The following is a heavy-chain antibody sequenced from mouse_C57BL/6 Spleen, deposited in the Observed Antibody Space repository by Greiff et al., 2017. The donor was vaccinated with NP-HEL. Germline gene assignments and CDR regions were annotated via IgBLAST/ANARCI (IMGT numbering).Heavy chain of an antibody. Sequence: VQLQQSGAELVKPGASVKISCKASGYAFSSYWMNWVKQRPGKGLEWIGQIYPGDGDTNYNGKFKGKATLTADKSSSTAYMQLSSLTSEDSAVYFCARSCDYDPTWFAYWGQGTLVTVSA. D-gene: IGHD2-4*01. J-gene: IGHJ3*01. V-gene: IGHV1-80*01. CDR1: GYAFSSYW. CDR3: ARSCDYDPTWFAY. CDR2: IYPGDGDT.